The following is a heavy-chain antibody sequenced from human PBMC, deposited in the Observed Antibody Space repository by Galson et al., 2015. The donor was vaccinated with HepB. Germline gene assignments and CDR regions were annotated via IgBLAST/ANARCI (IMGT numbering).Heavy chain of an antibody. CDR1: GFTFSSYA. CDR2: ISYDGSNK. Sequence: SLRLSCAASGFTFSSYAMHWVRQAPGKGLEWVAVISYDGSNKYYADSVKGRFTISRDNSKNTLYLQMNSLRAEDTAVYYCARDPNHYDFWSGYADYWGQGTLVTVSS. V-gene: IGHV3-30-3*01. J-gene: IGHJ4*02. D-gene: IGHD3-3*01. CDR3: ARDPNHYDFWSGYADY.